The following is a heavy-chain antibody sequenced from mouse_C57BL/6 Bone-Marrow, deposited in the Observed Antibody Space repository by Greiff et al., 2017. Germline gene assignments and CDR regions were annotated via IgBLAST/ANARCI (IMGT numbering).Heavy chain of an antibody. D-gene: IGHD2-10*02. CDR3: ARWLVYYAMDY. J-gene: IGHJ4*01. CDR1: GYTFTDYY. Sequence: VQLQQSGPVLVKPGASVKMSCKASGYTFTDYYMNWVKQSHGKSLEWIGVINPYNGGTSYTQKFKGKATLTVDKSYSTAYMEINSLTSEDYAVYYCARWLVYYAMDYWGQGTSVTVSS. V-gene: IGHV1-19*01. CDR2: INPYNGGT.